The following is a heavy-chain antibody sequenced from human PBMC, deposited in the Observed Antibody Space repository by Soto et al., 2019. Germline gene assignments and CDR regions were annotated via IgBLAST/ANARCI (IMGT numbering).Heavy chain of an antibody. CDR2: IYHSGST. Sequence: SETLSLTCAVSGFSISSSNWWSWVRQPPGKGLEWIGEIYHSGSTNYNPSLKSRVTISVDKSKNQFSLKLSSVTAADTAVYYCARTTVNHYYYYGMDVWGQGTTVTVSS. CDR3: ARTTVNHYYYYGMDV. J-gene: IGHJ6*02. CDR1: GFSISSSNW. D-gene: IGHD4-17*01. V-gene: IGHV4-4*02.